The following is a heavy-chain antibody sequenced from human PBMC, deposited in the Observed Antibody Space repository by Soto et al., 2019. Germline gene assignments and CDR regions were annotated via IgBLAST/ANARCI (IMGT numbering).Heavy chain of an antibody. CDR2: INHSGST. CDR1: GGSFSGYY. Sequence: LSLTCAVYGGSFSGYYWSWIRQPPGKGLEWIGEINHSGSTNYNPSLKSRVTISVDTSKNQFSLKLSSVTAADTAVYYCARERITGTTGGDYWGQGTLVTVSS. J-gene: IGHJ4*02. CDR3: ARERITGTTGGDY. D-gene: IGHD1-7*01. V-gene: IGHV4-34*01.